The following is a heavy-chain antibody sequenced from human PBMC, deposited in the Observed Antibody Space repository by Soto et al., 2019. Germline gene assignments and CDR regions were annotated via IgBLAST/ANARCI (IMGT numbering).Heavy chain of an antibody. CDR2: ISYDGSNK. CDR3: ARDGRIAAAGHYYYYGMDV. D-gene: IGHD6-13*01. Sequence: QVQLVESGGGVVQPGRSLRLSCAASGFTFSSYAMHWVRQAPGKGLEWVAVISYDGSNKYYADSVKGRFTISRDNSNNTLYLQMNSLGAEDTAVYYCARDGRIAAAGHYYYYGMDVW. V-gene: IGHV3-30-3*01. J-gene: IGHJ6*01. CDR1: GFTFSSYA.